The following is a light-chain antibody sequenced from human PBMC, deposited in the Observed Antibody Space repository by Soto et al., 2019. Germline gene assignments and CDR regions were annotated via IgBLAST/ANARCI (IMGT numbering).Light chain of an antibody. Sequence: EIVLTQSPATLSLSPGERATLSCRASQSVSTYLAWYQHKPGQAPRLLIYDASKRATGIPARFSGSGSGTDFTLTISSLEPEDFAVYYCQEGSNWPPPITFGQGTRLEIK. V-gene: IGKV3-11*01. CDR3: QEGSNWPPPIT. J-gene: IGKJ5*01. CDR2: DAS. CDR1: QSVSTY.